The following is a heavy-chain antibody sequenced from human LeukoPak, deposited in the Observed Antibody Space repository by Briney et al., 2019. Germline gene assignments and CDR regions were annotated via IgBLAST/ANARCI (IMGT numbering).Heavy chain of an antibody. Sequence: GGSLRLSCAASGFTFSSYAMSWVRQAPGRGLEWVSAISGSDGSTCYADSVKGRFTISRDNSKNTLYLQMNSLRAEDTAVYYCANSPGSSWRYNWFDPWGQGTLVTVSS. V-gene: IGHV3-23*01. CDR1: GFTFSSYA. CDR3: ANSPGSSWRYNWFDP. J-gene: IGHJ5*02. D-gene: IGHD6-13*01. CDR2: ISGSDGST.